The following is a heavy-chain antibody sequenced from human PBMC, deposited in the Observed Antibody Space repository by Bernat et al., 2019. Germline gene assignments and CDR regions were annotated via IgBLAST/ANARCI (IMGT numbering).Heavy chain of an antibody. Sequence: QVQLVESGGGVVQPGRSLRLSCAASGFTFSSYGMHWVRQAPGKGLEWVAVISYDGSNKYYADSVKGRFTISRDNSKNTLYLQMNSLRAEDTAVYYCAKSYCSSTSCPSAGYYYYGMDVWGQGTTVTVSS. CDR2: ISYDGSNK. J-gene: IGHJ6*02. CDR3: AKSYCSSTSCPSAGYYYYGMDV. V-gene: IGHV3-30*18. D-gene: IGHD2-2*01. CDR1: GFTFSSYG.